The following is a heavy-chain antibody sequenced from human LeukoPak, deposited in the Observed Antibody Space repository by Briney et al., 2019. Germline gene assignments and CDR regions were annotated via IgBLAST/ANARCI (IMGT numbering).Heavy chain of an antibody. J-gene: IGHJ4*02. V-gene: IGHV3-7*04. Sequence: HTGGSLRLSCAASGFTFSDYWMSWVRQAPGKGLEWVANINQDGSEKNYVDAVKGRFTISRDNAKNLVYLQMISLRAEDTAVYYCARNYYLYFDYWGRGTLVTVSS. CDR3: ARNYYLYFDY. D-gene: IGHD3-10*01. CDR1: GFTFSDYW. CDR2: INQDGSEK.